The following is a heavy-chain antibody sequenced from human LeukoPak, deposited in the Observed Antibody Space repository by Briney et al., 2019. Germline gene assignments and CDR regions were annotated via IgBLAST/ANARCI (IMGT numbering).Heavy chain of an antibody. J-gene: IGHJ4*02. CDR1: GDSISSSHW. V-gene: IGHV4-4*02. CDR3: ARVTGYMTEDYFDY. D-gene: IGHD6-13*01. Sequence: SGTLSLTCAVSGDSISSSHWWSWVRQPPGKGLEWIGRIYHTGTTNYNPSLKSRVTISVDTSKNQFPLRLSSVTAADTAVYYCARVTGYMTEDYFDYWGQGTLITVSS. CDR2: IYHTGTT.